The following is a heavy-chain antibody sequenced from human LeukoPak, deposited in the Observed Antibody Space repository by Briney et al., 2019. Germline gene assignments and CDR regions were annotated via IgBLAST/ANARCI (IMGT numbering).Heavy chain of an antibody. D-gene: IGHD6-6*01. J-gene: IGHJ4*02. CDR3: AKTPTALVRGGYYFDT. Sequence: SETLSLTCAVYGGSFRGYYCSWIRQPPGKGLEWIGEINHNESTDYNPSLKSRVTISVDTSKNQFSLKLSSVTAADMAVYYCAKTPTALVRGGYYFDTWGLGTPVTVSS. V-gene: IGHV4-34*01. CDR2: INHNEST. CDR1: GGSFRGYY.